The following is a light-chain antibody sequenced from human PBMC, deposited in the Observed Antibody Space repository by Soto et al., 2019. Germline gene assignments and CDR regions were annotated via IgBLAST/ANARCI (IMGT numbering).Light chain of an antibody. Sequence: PGERVTLSCRASQSVSSSYLTWYQQKPGQAPRLLIYGASTRATGIPARFSGSGSGTDFTLTISSLQPEDFAVYYCQHDYNLPFFGPGTKVDIK. CDR2: GAS. CDR3: QHDYNLPF. J-gene: IGKJ3*01. V-gene: IGKV3D-7*01. CDR1: QSVSSSY.